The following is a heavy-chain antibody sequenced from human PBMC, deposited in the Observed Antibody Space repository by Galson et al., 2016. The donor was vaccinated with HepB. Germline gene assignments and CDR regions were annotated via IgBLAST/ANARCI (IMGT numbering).Heavy chain of an antibody. CDR2: TYYGSNWLS. D-gene: IGHD1-1*01. CDR3: AGAGRRQVGTGDWFDS. CDR1: GDSVSSNSAV. J-gene: IGHJ5*01. Sequence: CAISGDSVSSNSAVWNWIRQSPSRGLEWLGRTYYGSNWLSDYAASVRSRITVNADTPKNQFSLHLNSVTPDDTAVYYCAGAGRRQVGTGDWFDSWGQGILVTVSS. V-gene: IGHV6-1*01.